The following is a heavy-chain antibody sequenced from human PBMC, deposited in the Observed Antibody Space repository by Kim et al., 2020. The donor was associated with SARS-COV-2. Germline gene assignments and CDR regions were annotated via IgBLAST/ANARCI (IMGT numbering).Heavy chain of an antibody. D-gene: IGHD6-13*01. V-gene: IGHV4-59*01. CDR2: IYYSGST. Sequence: SETLSLTCTVSGGSISSYYWSWIRQPPGKGLEWIGYIYYSGSTNYNPSLKSRVTISVDTSKNQFSLKLSSVTAADTAVYYCARDVAAAGTEDPWAFDIWG. J-gene: IGHJ3*02. CDR3: ARDVAAAGTEDPWAFDI. CDR1: GGSISSYY.